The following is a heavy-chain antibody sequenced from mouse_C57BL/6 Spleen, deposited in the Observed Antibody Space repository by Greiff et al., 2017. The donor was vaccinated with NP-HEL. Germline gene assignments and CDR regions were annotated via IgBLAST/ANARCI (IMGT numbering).Heavy chain of an antibody. J-gene: IGHJ2*01. CDR1: GYTFTDYE. V-gene: IGHV1-15*01. D-gene: IGHD2-1*01. CDR2: IDPETGGT. Sequence: VQLQESGAELVRPGASVTLSCKASGYTFTDYEMHWVKQTPVHGLEWIGAIDPETGGTAYNQKFKGKAILTADKSSSTAYMELRSLTSEDSAVYYCTPIYYGNFYFDYWGQGTTLTVSS. CDR3: TPIYYGNFYFDY.